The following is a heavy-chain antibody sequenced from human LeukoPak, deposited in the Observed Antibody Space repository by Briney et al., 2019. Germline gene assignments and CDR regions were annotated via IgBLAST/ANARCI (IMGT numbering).Heavy chain of an antibody. Sequence: PGRSPRLSCAASGFTFSNYGMHWVRQAPGKGLEWVAVISSDETDKYYADSVKGRFTISRDNSKNTLYLQMNSLRAEDTAVYYCARGGYGANDDAFDIWGQGTMVTVSS. CDR1: GFTFSNYG. D-gene: IGHD4-23*01. V-gene: IGHV3-30*03. J-gene: IGHJ3*02. CDR2: ISSDETDK. CDR3: ARGGYGANDDAFDI.